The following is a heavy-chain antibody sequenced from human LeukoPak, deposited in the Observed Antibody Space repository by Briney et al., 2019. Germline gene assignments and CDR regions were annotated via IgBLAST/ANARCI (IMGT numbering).Heavy chain of an antibody. CDR2: ISTDNGNT. Sequence: ASVKVSCKASGYTFNNYGISWVRQAPGRGLEWMGWISTDNGNTNYVQNLQGRVSMTRDTFTSTVYMELRSLRSDDTAVYYCARAQSRTHWDGFDIWGQGTMVTLPS. J-gene: IGHJ3*02. V-gene: IGHV1-18*01. CDR3: ARAQSRTHWDGFDI. D-gene: IGHD5-24*01. CDR1: GYTFNNYG.